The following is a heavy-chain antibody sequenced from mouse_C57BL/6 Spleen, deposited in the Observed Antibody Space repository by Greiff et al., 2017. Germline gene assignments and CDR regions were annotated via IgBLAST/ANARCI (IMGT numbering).Heavy chain of an antibody. Sequence: VQLKESGPVLVKPGASVKMSCKASGYTFTDYYMNWVKQSHGKSLEWIGVINPYNGGTSYNQKFKGKATLTVDKSSSTAYMELNSLTSEDSAVYYCATTTVVATRFAYWGQGTLVTVSA. CDR1: GYTFTDYY. D-gene: IGHD1-1*01. CDR2: INPYNGGT. CDR3: ATTTVVATRFAY. V-gene: IGHV1-19*01. J-gene: IGHJ3*01.